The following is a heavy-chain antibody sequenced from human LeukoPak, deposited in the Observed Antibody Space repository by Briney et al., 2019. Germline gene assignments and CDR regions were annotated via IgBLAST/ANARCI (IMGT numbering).Heavy chain of an antibody. CDR1: GYTFTSYD. Sequence: ASVKVSCKASGYTFTSYDINWVRQATGQGLEWMGWMNPNSGNTGYAQKSQGRVTMTRNTSISTAYMELSSLRSEDTAVYYCARAGHYDTSAPRGDWGQGTLVTVSS. J-gene: IGHJ4*02. CDR2: MNPNSGNT. V-gene: IGHV1-8*01. CDR3: ARAGHYDTSAPRGD. D-gene: IGHD3-22*01.